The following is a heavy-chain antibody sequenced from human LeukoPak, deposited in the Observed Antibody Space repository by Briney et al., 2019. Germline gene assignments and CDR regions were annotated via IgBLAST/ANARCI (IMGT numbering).Heavy chain of an antibody. D-gene: IGHD3-9*01. CDR3: ARGLRYFDWSDNWFDP. CDR1: GYTFTSYG. V-gene: IGHV1-18*01. CDR2: ISAYNGNT. J-gene: IGHJ5*02. Sequence: ASVKVSCKASGYTFTSYGISWVRQAPGQGLKGMGWISAYNGNTNYVQKLQGRVTMTTDTSTSTAYMELRSLRSDDTAVYYCARGLRYFDWSDNWFDPWGQGTLVTVSS.